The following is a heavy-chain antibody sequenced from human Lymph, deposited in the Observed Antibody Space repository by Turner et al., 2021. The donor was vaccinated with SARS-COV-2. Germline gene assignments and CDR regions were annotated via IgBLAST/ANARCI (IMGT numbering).Heavy chain of an antibody. Sequence: DVQLVESGGGLVQPGRSLRLSCAASGFTFDDYAMHWVRQAPGKGLEWVSGISWKSGSIGYADSVKGRFTISRDNAKNSLYLQMNSLRVEDTALYYCAKDRGGEQLVRLFDYWGQGTLVTVSS. V-gene: IGHV3-9*01. D-gene: IGHD6-6*01. CDR3: AKDRGGEQLVRLFDY. CDR2: ISWKSGSI. CDR1: GFTFDDYA. J-gene: IGHJ4*02.